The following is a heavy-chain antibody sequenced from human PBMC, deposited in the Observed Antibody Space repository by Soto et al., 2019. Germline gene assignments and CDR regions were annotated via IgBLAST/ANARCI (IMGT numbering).Heavy chain of an antibody. Sequence: SETLSLTCTVSSDSISSYYWSWIRQPPGKRLEWIGYISYSGSTDYNPSLKSRVTISGDTSKSQFSLKVSSVTAADTAVYYCARGTSWQLPFDYWGQGTLVTVSS. CDR3: ARGTSWQLPFDY. V-gene: IGHV4-59*01. J-gene: IGHJ4*02. CDR1: SDSISSYY. D-gene: IGHD6-13*01. CDR2: ISYSGST.